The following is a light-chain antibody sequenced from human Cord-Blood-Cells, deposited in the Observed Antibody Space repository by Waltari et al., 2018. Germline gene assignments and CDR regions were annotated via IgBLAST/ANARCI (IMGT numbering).Light chain of an antibody. CDR1: SPRSYY. CDR3: NSRDSSGNHVV. J-gene: IGLJ2*01. Sequence: SSELTQDPAVSVALGQTVRITCQGDSPRSYYASWYQQKPGPAPVLVIYGKNNRPSGIPDRVSGSSSGNTASLTITGAQAEDEADYYCNSRDSSGNHVVFGGGTKLTVL. V-gene: IGLV3-19*01. CDR2: GKN.